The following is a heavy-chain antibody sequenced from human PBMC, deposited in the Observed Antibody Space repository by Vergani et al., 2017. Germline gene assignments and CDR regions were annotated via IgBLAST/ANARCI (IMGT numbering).Heavy chain of an antibody. CDR3: AKPSSGKVVPAANWYFDL. CDR2: IRSKAYGGTT. V-gene: IGHV3-49*03. D-gene: IGHD2-2*01. J-gene: IGHJ2*01. Sequence: EVQLVESGGGLVQPGRSLRLSCTASGFTFGDYAMSWFRQAPGKGLEWVGFIRSKAYGGTTEYAASVKGRFTISRDDSKSIAYLQMNSLKTEDTAVYYCAKPSSGKVVPAANWYFDLWGRGTLVTVSS. CDR1: GFTFGDYA.